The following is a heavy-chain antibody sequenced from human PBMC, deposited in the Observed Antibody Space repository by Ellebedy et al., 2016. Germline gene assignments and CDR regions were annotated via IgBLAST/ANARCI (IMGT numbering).Heavy chain of an antibody. CDR2: IYGTGTS. CDR1: GFSVTSND. Sequence: GGSLRLSXAVSGFSVTSNDMSWVRQAPGRGLELVSLIYGTGTSYYAESVKGRFTISRDNSKKTLYLQMSGLGAEHTAVYYCARDLGEAAGNTYGMDVWGQGTTVTVSS. V-gene: IGHV3-53*01. CDR3: ARDLGEAAGNTYGMDV. D-gene: IGHD1-7*01. J-gene: IGHJ6*02.